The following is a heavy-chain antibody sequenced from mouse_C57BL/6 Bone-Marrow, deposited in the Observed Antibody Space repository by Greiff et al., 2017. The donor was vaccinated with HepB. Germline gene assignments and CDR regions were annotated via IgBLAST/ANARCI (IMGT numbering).Heavy chain of an antibody. V-gene: IGHV1-69*01. CDR3: ARDYYGSSYVGFDY. D-gene: IGHD1-1*01. Sequence: QVQLQQPGAELVMPGASAKLSCKASGYTFTSYWMHWVKQRPGQGLEWIGEIDPSDSYTNYNQKFKGKSTLTVDKSSSTAYMQLSSLTSEDSAVYYCARDYYGSSYVGFDYWGQGTTLTVSS. CDR1: GYTFTSYW. J-gene: IGHJ2*01. CDR2: IDPSDSYT.